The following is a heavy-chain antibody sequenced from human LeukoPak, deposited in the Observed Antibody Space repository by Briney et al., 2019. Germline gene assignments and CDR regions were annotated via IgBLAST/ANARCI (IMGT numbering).Heavy chain of an antibody. CDR3: ARGSFQGYCSSTSCYLIDY. CDR1: GGTFSSYA. V-gene: IGHV1-69*06. CDR2: IIPILGTA. Sequence: SVRVSFTASGGTFSSYAISWVRQAPGQGLEWMGGIIPILGTANYAQKSQGRVTITADKSTSTAYMELSSLRSEDTAVYYCARGSFQGYCSSTSCYLIDYWGQGTLVTVSS. D-gene: IGHD2-2*01. J-gene: IGHJ4*02.